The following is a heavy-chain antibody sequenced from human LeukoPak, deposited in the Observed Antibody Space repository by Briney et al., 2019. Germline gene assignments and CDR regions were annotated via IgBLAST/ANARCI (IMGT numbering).Heavy chain of an antibody. J-gene: IGHJ4*02. Sequence: GGSLRLSCAASGFTFSSYAMSWVRQAPGKGLEWVSAISGSGGSTYYADSVKGRFTISRDNSKNTLYLQMNSLRAEDTAVYYCAKVDSGIVATGSPYFDYWGQGTLVTVSS. CDR3: AKVDSGIVATGSPYFDY. D-gene: IGHD6-13*01. CDR2: ISGSGGST. CDR1: GFTFSSYA. V-gene: IGHV3-23*01.